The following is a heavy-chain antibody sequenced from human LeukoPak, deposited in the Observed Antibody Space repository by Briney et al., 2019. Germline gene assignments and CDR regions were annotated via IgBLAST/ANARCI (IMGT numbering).Heavy chain of an antibody. CDR2: IYSGGST. V-gene: IGHV3-66*01. CDR3: ARADGGYRNFDY. D-gene: IGHD4-17*01. CDR1: GLTVSSNY. J-gene: IGHJ4*02. Sequence: PGGSLRLSCAASGLTVSSNYMSWVRQAPGKGLEWVSVIYSGGSTYYADSVKGRFTISRDNSKNTLYLQMNSLRAEDTAVYYCARADGGYRNFDYWGQGTLVTVSS.